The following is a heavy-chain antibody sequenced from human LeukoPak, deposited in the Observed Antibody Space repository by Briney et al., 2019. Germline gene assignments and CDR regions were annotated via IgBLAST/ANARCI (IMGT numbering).Heavy chain of an antibody. J-gene: IGHJ4*02. CDR3: TSITVSRGGY. CDR2: IRSKANSYAT. V-gene: IGHV3-73*01. CDR1: GFTFSGSA. Sequence: PGGSLRLSCAASGFTFSGSAMPWVRQASGKGLEWVGRIRSKANSYATAYAASVKGRFTISRDDSKNTAYLQMNSLKTEDTAVYYCTSITVSRGGYWGQGTLVTVSS. D-gene: IGHD3-3*01.